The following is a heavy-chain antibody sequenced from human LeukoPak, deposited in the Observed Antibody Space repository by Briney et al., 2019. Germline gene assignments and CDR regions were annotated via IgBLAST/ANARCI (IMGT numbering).Heavy chain of an antibody. CDR1: GGSISSSNW. J-gene: IGHJ3*02. Sequence: SGTLSLTCAVSGGSISSSNWWSWVRQPPGKGLEWIGEIYHSGSTNYNPSLKSRVTISVDKSKNQFSLKLSSVTAADTAVYYCARGSSGSYLLTDAFDIWGQGTMVTVSS. CDR2: IYHSGST. V-gene: IGHV4-4*02. CDR3: ARGSSGSYLLTDAFDI. D-gene: IGHD1-26*01.